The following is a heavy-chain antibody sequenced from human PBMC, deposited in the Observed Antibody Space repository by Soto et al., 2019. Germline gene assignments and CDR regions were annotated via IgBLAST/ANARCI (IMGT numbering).Heavy chain of an antibody. D-gene: IGHD5-18*01. CDR3: ASGSALAADS. V-gene: IGHV1-69*06. CDR1: GGTFTSFT. Sequence: QVQLVQSGAVVKKPGSSLKVSCRPSGGTFTSFTVSWVRQAPGQALEWMGGIIPLFGSTNYAHKFQGRLTMSADRSTATAYLDLRSLKSDGTAGYYLASGSALAADSWGQGTLVTVS. CDR2: IIPLFGST. J-gene: IGHJ5*01.